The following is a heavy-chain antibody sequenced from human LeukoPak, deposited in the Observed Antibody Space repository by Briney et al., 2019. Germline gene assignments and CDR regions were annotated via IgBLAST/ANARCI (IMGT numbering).Heavy chain of an antibody. CDR3: ARDSPMVRGLIGYFDL. Sequence: SETLSLTCTVSGVSISGYCWSWIRQPPGKGLEWIGYIYYSGSSNYNPSLKSRVTISVDTSKNQFALNLTSVTAADTAEYYCARDSPMVRGLIGYFDLWGRGTLVTVSS. CDR2: IYYSGSS. CDR1: GVSISGYC. V-gene: IGHV4-59*01. D-gene: IGHD3-10*01. J-gene: IGHJ2*01.